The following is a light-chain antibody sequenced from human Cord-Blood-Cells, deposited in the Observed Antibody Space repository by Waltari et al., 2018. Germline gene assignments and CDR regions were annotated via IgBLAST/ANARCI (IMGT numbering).Light chain of an antibody. CDR3: CPYAGSYTLV. CDR1: SSDVGGYNY. V-gene: IGLV2-11*01. Sequence: QSALTQPRSVSGSPGQSVTISCTGTSSDVGGYNYVSWYQQHPGKAPKLMIYDVSKGPSGVPDRFSGAKSGDAASLTISGLQAEDEADYYCCPYAGSYTLVFGGGTKLTVL. CDR2: DVS. J-gene: IGLJ2*01.